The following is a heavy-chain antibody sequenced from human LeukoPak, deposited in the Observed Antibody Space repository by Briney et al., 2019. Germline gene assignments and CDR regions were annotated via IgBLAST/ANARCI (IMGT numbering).Heavy chain of an antibody. D-gene: IGHD3-10*01. Sequence: PSETLSLTCAVYGGSFSGYYWSWIRQPPGKGLEWIGEINHSGSTNYNPSLKSRVTMSVDTSKNQFSLKLSSVTAADTAVYYCARDKMVRGVTRFTMDVWGKGTTVTISS. CDR1: GGSFSGYY. V-gene: IGHV4-34*01. CDR3: ARDKMVRGVTRFTMDV. CDR2: INHSGST. J-gene: IGHJ6*03.